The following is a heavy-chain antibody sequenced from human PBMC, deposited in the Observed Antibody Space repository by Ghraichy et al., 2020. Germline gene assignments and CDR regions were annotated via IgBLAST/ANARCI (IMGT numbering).Heavy chain of an antibody. CDR3: ARDITMVRGVPFDY. J-gene: IGHJ4*02. CDR2: INPNSGGT. Sequence: ASVKVSCKASGYTFTGYYMHWVRQAPGQGLEWMGWINPNSGGTNYAQKFQGRVTMTRDTSISTAYMELSRLRSDDTAVYYCARDITMVRGVPFDYWGQGTLVTVSS. V-gene: IGHV1-2*02. CDR1: GYTFTGYY. D-gene: IGHD3-10*01.